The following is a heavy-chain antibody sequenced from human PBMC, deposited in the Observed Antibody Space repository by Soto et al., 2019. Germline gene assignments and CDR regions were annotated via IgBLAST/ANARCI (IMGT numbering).Heavy chain of an antibody. CDR1: RYTFSTYA. D-gene: IGHD1-1*01. J-gene: IGHJ6*02. CDR3: ARGKGMEENYYYFGLDI. CDR2: INGGTGQT. V-gene: IGHV1-3*01. Sequence: QVQVVQSGAEVKKPGASVKVSCKASRYTFSTYAMHWVRQAPGQSLEWMGWINGGTGQTRYSQGFQDRVTITRDTAANTAYMQLTSLTSNDTAVYYCARGKGMEENYYYFGLDIWGQGTTFSVSS.